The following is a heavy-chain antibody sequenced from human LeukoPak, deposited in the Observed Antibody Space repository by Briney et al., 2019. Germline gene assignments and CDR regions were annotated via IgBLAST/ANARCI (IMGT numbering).Heavy chain of an antibody. J-gene: IGHJ4*02. V-gene: IGHV4-59*07. CDR1: GRSMNNHY. CDR3: ARFNSGCSEASCYVHY. D-gene: IGHD2-2*01. CDR2: IYSSGTT. Sequence: PSDTLSLICTVSGRSMNNHYWTWIQQPPGNGLELIGHIYSSGTTAYTPSLKSRVTMSIDTSRHQFSLNVFSVTAADSAVYYCARFNSGCSEASCYVHYWGQGTLVTVSS.